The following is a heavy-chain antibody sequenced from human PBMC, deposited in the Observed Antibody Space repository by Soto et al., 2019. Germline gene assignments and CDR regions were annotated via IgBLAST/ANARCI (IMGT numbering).Heavy chain of an antibody. CDR2: ISSGSSYI. Sequence: EVQLVESGGGLVKPGGSLRLSCAASGFTFSSYAMNWVRQAPGKGLEWVSSISSGSSYIYYADSVKGRFTISRDNAKNSLYLQMNSLRAEDTAVYYCARVPGGRASGFDYWGQGTLVTVSS. J-gene: IGHJ4*02. CDR1: GFTFSSYA. V-gene: IGHV3-21*01. CDR3: ARVPGGRASGFDY. D-gene: IGHD3-16*01.